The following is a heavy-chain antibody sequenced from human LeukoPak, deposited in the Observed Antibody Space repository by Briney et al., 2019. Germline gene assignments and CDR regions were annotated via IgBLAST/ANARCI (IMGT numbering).Heavy chain of an antibody. CDR3: ARDSDYYYYMDV. Sequence: SETLSLTCTVSGGSISSGSYYWSWIRQPAGEGLEWIGRIYTSGSTNYNPSLKRRVTISVDTSKNQFSLKLSSVTAADTAEYYCARDSDYYYYMDVWGKGTTVTVSS. J-gene: IGHJ6*03. D-gene: IGHD3-10*01. CDR2: IYTSGST. CDR1: GGSISSGSYY. V-gene: IGHV4-61*02.